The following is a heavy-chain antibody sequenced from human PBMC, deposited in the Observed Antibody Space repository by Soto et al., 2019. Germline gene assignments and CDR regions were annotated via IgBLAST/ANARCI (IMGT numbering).Heavy chain of an antibody. CDR1: GGSISSYY. V-gene: IGHV4-59*08. CDR2: IYYSGST. Sequence: SETLSLTCTVSGGSISSYYWSWIRQPPGKGLEWIGYIYYSGSTNYNPSLKSRVTISVDTSKNQFSLKLSSVTAADTAVYYCARRKLEYDILTGYYIGDYYMDVWGKGTTVTVSS. CDR3: ARRKLEYDILTGYYIGDYYMDV. J-gene: IGHJ6*03. D-gene: IGHD3-9*01.